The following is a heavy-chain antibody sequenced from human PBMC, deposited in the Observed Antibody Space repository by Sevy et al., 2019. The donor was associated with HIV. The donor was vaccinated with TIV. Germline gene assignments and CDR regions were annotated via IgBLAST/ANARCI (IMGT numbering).Heavy chain of an antibody. CDR3: ARSSGAGEAYYYYYFYMDV. D-gene: IGHD4-17*01. Sequence: GGSLRLSCAASGFTLNTFAMSWVRQAPGKGLEWVSSSSESGTKTYYADSVKGRFTISRDNSKNTLYLRMNSLRADDTAIYYCARSSGAGEAYYYYYFYMDVWGKGATVTVSS. CDR1: GFTLNTFA. CDR2: SSESGTKT. V-gene: IGHV3-23*01. J-gene: IGHJ6*03.